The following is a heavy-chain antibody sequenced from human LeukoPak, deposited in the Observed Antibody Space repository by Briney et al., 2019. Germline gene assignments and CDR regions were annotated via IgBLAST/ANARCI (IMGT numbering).Heavy chain of an antibody. D-gene: IGHD2-2*01. CDR1: GFSLSTREMG. J-gene: IGHJ4*02. CDR2: IYWDGDN. V-gene: IGHV2-5*02. Sequence: SGPTLVKPTQTLTLTCTFSGFSLSTREMGVGWIRQPPGKALEWLAVIYWDGDNRYTPSLQSSVTNTRDTSRNQVVLSMTNMDPVDTATYYCTHSSLSTVDIVVVPGAFDSWGQGTLVTVSS. CDR3: THSSLSTVDIVVVPGAFDS.